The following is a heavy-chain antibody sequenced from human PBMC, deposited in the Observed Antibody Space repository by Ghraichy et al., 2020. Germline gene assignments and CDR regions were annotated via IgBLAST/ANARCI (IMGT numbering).Heavy chain of an antibody. CDR1: GGTFSSYA. CDR3: ARVGIVVVTATLDAFDI. Sequence: SVKVSCKASGGTFSSYAISWVRQAPGQGLEWMGGIIPIFGTANYAQKFQGRVTITADESTSTAYMELSSLRSEDTAVYYCARVGIVVVTATLDAFDIWGQGTMVTVSS. J-gene: IGHJ3*02. V-gene: IGHV1-69*13. D-gene: IGHD2-21*02. CDR2: IIPIFGTA.